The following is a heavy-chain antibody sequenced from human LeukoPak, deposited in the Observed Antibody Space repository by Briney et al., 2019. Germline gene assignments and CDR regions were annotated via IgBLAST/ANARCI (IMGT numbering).Heavy chain of an antibody. CDR1: GFTFSSYG. Sequence: GGSLRLSCAASGFTFSSYGMSWVRQAPGKGLEWVSAISGSGGSTYYADSVKGRFTISRDNSKNSLYLQMNSLRAEDTAVYYCARVGSSGWYSEGYYYYYMDVWGKGTTVTVSS. CDR2: ISGSGGST. V-gene: IGHV3-23*01. CDR3: ARVGSSGWYSEGYYYYYMDV. D-gene: IGHD6-19*01. J-gene: IGHJ6*03.